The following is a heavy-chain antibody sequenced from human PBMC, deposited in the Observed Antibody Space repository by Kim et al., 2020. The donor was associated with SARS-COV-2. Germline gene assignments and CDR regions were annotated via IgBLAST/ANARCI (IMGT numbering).Heavy chain of an antibody. Sequence: TYDADTVKGRFTISRHNSKNTLYLQMNSLRAEDTAVYYCARAIWFGDAFDIWGQGTMVTVSS. CDR3: ARAIWFGDAFDI. D-gene: IGHD3-10*01. CDR2: T. J-gene: IGHJ3*02. V-gene: IGHV3-53*04.